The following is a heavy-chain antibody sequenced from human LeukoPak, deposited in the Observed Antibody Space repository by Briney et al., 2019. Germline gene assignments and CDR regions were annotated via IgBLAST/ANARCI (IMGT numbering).Heavy chain of an antibody. Sequence: PGGSLRLPCSASGFTFSSYAMYWVRRAPGKGLEYVSAISDNGGSTYYADSVKGRFTISRDNSKNTLYLQMSSLRAEDTAVYYCFYSDYELGGQGTLVTVSS. D-gene: IGHD5-12*01. V-gene: IGHV3-64D*09. J-gene: IGHJ4*02. CDR1: GFTFSSYA. CDR2: ISDNGGST. CDR3: FYSDYEL.